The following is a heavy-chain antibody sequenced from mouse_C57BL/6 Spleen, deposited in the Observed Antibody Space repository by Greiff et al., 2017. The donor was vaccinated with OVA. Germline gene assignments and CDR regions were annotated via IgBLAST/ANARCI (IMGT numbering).Heavy chain of an antibody. CDR1: GFNIKDDY. Sequence: VQLQQSGAELVRPVASVKLSCTASGFNIKDDYMHWVKQRPEQGLEWIGWIDPENGDTEYASKFQGKATITADTSSNTAYLQLSSLTSEDTAVYYCTTTTGFAYWGQGTLVTVSA. CDR3: TTTTGFAY. CDR2: IDPENGDT. V-gene: IGHV14-4*01. J-gene: IGHJ3*01.